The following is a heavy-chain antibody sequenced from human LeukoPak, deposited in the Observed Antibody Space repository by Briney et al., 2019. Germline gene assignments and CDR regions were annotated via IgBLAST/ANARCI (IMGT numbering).Heavy chain of an antibody. CDR2: IRYDGSNK. Sequence: GGSLRLSCAASGFTFSSYGMHWVRQAPGKGLEWVAFIRYDGSNKYYADSVKGRFTISRDNSKNTLYLQMNSLRAEDTAAYYCAKDRLRLGELLDDYWGQGTLVTVSS. CDR1: GFTFSSYG. J-gene: IGHJ4*02. D-gene: IGHD3-16*01. CDR3: AKDRLRLGELLDDY. V-gene: IGHV3-30*02.